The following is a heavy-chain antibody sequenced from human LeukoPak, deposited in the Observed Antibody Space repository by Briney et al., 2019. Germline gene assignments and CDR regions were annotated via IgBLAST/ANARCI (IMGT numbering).Heavy chain of an antibody. CDR3: ARSPYLVVTALPEKTPFDY. V-gene: IGHV4-34*01. Sequence: GSLRLSCEASGFKFSNYAMSWVRQAPGKGLEWIGEINHSESTNYNPSLKSRVTISVDTSKNQFSLKLSSVTAADTAVYYCARSPYLVVTALPEKTPFDYWGQGTLVTVSS. CDR1: GFKFSNYA. D-gene: IGHD2-21*02. J-gene: IGHJ4*02. CDR2: INHSEST.